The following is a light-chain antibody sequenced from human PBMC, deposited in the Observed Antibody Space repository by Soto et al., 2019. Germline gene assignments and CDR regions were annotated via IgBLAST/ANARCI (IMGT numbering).Light chain of an antibody. CDR1: QSVSNNY. Sequence: VLTQSQGTLSLSPGERATLSCRASQSVSNNYLAWYQQKPGQSPKLLIFGSSDRATGIPDRFSGSGSGTDFTLTISSLEPEDFAVYYCQQYGSSPPYTFGQGTKLEIK. V-gene: IGKV3-20*01. CDR2: GSS. CDR3: QQYGSSPPYT. J-gene: IGKJ2*01.